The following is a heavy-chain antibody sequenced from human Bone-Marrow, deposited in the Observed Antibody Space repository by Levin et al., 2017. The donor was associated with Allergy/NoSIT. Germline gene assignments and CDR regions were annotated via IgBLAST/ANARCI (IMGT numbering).Heavy chain of an antibody. CDR2: INHSGST. V-gene: IGHV4-34*01. J-gene: IGHJ5*02. CDR3: AGDIVVVPAARSNYGFGNWFDP. Sequence: SETLSLTCAVYGGSFSGYYWSWIRQPPGKGLEWIGEINHSGSTNYNPSLKSRVTISVDTSKNQFSLKLSSVTAADTAVYYCAGDIVVVPAARSNYGFGNWFDPWGQGTLVTVSS. D-gene: IGHD2-2*01. CDR1: GGSFSGYY.